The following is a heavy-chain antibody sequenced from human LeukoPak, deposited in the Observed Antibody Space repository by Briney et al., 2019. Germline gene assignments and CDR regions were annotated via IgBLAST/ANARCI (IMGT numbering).Heavy chain of an antibody. J-gene: IGHJ4*02. CDR3: ARGKSVPYSSSRYYFDY. V-gene: IGHV4-34*01. D-gene: IGHD6-6*01. Sequence: SETLSLTCAVYGGSFSGYYWSWIRQPPGKGLEWIGEINHSGGTNYNPSLKSRVTISVDTSKNQFSLKLSSVTAADTAVYYCARGKSVPYSSSRYYFDYWGQGTLVTVSS. CDR1: GGSFSGYY. CDR2: INHSGGT.